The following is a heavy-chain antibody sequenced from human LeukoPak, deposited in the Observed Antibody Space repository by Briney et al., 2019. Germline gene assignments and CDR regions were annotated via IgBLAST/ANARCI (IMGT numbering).Heavy chain of an antibody. CDR2: MSGSAGST. CDR1: GFTFSRYG. Sequence: GGSLRLSCAASGFTFSRYGMSWVRQAPGKGLEWVSAMSGSAGSTYYTDSVKGRFTISRDNSKNTLYLQMNSLRAEDTAVYYCAKGRPPYGSGSSRNWFDPWGQGTLVTVSS. D-gene: IGHD3-10*01. CDR3: AKGRPPYGSGSSRNWFDP. J-gene: IGHJ5*02. V-gene: IGHV3-23*01.